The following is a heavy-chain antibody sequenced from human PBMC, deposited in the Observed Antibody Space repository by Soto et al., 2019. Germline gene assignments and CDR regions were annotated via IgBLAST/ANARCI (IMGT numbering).Heavy chain of an antibody. V-gene: IGHV5-51*01. CDR2: IYPGDSDT. J-gene: IGHJ6*02. D-gene: IGHD3-10*01. Sequence: PGESRKSSRKDSESSFTSAWVRWGREMPVKVLEGCVLIYPGDSDTRYSPSFQGQVTISADKSISTAYLQWSSLKASDTAMYYCARHALPQITMVRGVIIPPYGMDVWGQGTTVTVSS. CDR3: ARHALPQITMVRGVIIPPYGMDV. CDR1: ESSFTSAW.